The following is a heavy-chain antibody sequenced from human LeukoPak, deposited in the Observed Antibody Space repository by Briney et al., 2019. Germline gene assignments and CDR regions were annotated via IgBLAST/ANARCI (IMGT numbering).Heavy chain of an antibody. D-gene: IGHD1-26*01. CDR1: GGSVSTYY. V-gene: IGHV4-4*07. CDR3: ARVVGWELPHDAFDI. CDR2: FFTSGTGGTT. J-gene: IGHJ3*02. Sequence: AETLSLTCTVSGGSVSTYYWSWIRQPAGKGLEFIGRFFTSGTGGTTNYNPSLKSRVTISVDTSKNQFSLKLSSVTAADTAVYYCARVVGWELPHDAFDIWGQGTMVTVSS.